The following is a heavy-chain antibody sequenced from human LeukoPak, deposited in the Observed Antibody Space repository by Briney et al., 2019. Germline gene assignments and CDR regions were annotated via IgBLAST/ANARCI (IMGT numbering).Heavy chain of an antibody. Sequence: GGSLRLSCAASGFTFDDYAMHWVRQAPGKGLEWVSLISWDGCSTYYADSVKGRFTISRDNSKNSLYLQMNSLRAEDTALYYCAKASRGVVQNPDFDYWGQGTLVTVSS. D-gene: IGHD3-10*01. CDR2: ISWDGCST. CDR3: AKASRGVVQNPDFDY. CDR1: GFTFDDYA. J-gene: IGHJ4*02. V-gene: IGHV3-43D*04.